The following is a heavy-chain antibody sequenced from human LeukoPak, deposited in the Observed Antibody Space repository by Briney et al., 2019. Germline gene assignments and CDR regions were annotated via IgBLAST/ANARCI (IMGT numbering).Heavy chain of an antibody. CDR2: ISGSGSHT. V-gene: IGHV3-23*01. D-gene: IGHD6-13*01. J-gene: IGHJ4*02. Sequence: QSGGSLRLSCATSGFTFGDCAMNWVRQAPGKGLEWVSAISGSGSHTYYADSVKGRFTISRDNSKNTLYLQMNSLRAEDTALHYCAKDRPGYNRIIDYWGQGSRVSVSS. CDR3: AKDRPGYNRIIDY. CDR1: GFTFGDCA.